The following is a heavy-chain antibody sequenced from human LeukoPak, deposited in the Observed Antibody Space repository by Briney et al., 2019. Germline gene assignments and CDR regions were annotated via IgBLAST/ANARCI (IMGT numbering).Heavy chain of an antibody. Sequence: GGSLRLSCAASGFTFSSYAMSWVRQAPGKGLEWVSAISGSGGSTYYPDSVKGRFTISRDNSKNTLYLQMNSLRAEDTAVYYCAKKALGVYYGDYPYFDYWGQGTLVTVSS. CDR3: AKKALGVYYGDYPYFDY. CDR2: ISGSGGST. D-gene: IGHD4-17*01. J-gene: IGHJ4*02. CDR1: GFTFSSYA. V-gene: IGHV3-23*01.